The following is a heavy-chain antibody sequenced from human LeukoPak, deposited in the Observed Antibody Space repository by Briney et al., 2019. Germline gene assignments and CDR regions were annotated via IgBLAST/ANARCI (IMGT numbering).Heavy chain of an antibody. Sequence: GGSLRLSCAAPGFTFSNAWMSWVRQAPGKGPEWVGRIKGKTDSGTRDYAAPVKGRFTISRDDSKNTLDLQMNSLKTEDTAVYYCTARRLYCTSSTCSRSQVAYWGQGTLVTVSS. D-gene: IGHD2-2*01. CDR3: TARRLYCTSSTCSRSQVAY. CDR2: IKGKTDSGTR. J-gene: IGHJ4*02. V-gene: IGHV3-15*01. CDR1: GFTFSNAW.